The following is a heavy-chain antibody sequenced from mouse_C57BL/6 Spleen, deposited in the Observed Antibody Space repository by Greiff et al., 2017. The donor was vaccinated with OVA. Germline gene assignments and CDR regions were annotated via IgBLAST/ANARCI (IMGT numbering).Heavy chain of an antibody. V-gene: IGHV1-64*01. J-gene: IGHJ2*01. CDR3: ARSHTTVVATDYFDY. CDR1: GYTFTSYW. Sequence: QVQLQQPGAELVKPGASVKLSCKASGYTFTSYWMHWVKQRPGQGLEWIGMIHPNSGSTNYNEKFKSKATLTVDKSSSTAYMQLSSLTSEDSAVYYCARSHTTVVATDYFDYWGQGTTLTVSS. CDR2: IHPNSGST. D-gene: IGHD1-1*01.